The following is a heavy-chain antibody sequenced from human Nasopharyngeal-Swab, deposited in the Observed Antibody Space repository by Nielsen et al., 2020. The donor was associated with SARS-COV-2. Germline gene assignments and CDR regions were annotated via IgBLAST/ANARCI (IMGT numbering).Heavy chain of an antibody. V-gene: IGHV3-48*03. CDR1: GFTFSSYE. CDR2: ISSSGSTI. D-gene: IGHD3-3*01. Sequence: GGSLRLSCAASGFTFSSYEMNWVRQAPGKGLEWVSYISSSGSTIYYADSVKGRFTISRDNSKNTLYLQMNSLRAEDTAVYYCAKGESITIFGVGGTYFDYWGQGTLVTVSS. CDR3: AKGESITIFGVGGTYFDY. J-gene: IGHJ4*02.